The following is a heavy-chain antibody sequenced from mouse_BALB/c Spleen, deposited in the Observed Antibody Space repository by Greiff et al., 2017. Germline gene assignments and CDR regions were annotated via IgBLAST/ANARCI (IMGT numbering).Heavy chain of an antibody. CDR1: GFTFTDYY. CDR3: AREDDGAY. J-gene: IGHJ3*01. CDR2: IRNKANGYTT. D-gene: IGHD2-3*01. V-gene: IGHV7-3*02. Sequence: EVKLVESGGGLVQPGGSLRLSCATSGFTFTDYYMSWVRQPPGKALEWLGFIRNKANGYTTEYSASVKGRFTISRDNSQSILYLQMNTLRAEDSATYYCAREDDGAYWGQGTLVTVSA.